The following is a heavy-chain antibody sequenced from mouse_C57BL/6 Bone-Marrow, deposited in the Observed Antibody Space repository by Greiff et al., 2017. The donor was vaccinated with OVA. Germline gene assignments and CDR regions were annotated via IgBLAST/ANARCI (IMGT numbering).Heavy chain of an antibody. J-gene: IGHJ2*01. V-gene: IGHV14-1*01. Sequence: VQLKESGAELVRPGASVKLSCTASGFNIKDYYMHWVKQRPEQGLEWIGRIDPEDGDTEYAPKFQGKATMTADTSSNTAYLQLSSLTSEDTAVYYCTTYPRWLLRPYYFDYWGQGTTLTVSS. CDR3: TTYPRWLLRPYYFDY. D-gene: IGHD2-3*01. CDR2: IDPEDGDT. CDR1: GFNIKDYY.